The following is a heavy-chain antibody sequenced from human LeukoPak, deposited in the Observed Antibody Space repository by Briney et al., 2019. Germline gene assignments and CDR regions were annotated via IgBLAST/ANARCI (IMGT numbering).Heavy chain of an antibody. J-gene: IGHJ4*02. CDR1: GFTFDDYA. CDR2: ISWNSGSI. CDR3: ARGGYFDY. V-gene: IGHV3-9*01. Sequence: GRSLRLSCAASGFTFDDYAMHWVRQAPGKGLEWVSGISWNSGSIGYADSVKGRFTISRDNAKNSLYLQMNSLRAEDTAVYYCARGGYFDYWGQGTLVTVSS.